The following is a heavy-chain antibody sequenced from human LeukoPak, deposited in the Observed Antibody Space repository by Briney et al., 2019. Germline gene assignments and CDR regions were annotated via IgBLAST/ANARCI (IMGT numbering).Heavy chain of an antibody. D-gene: IGHD3-22*01. CDR2: IYYSGST. J-gene: IGHJ4*02. CDR3: ARGSWYYYDCSVESFDY. CDR1: GGSISSYY. V-gene: IGHV4-59*01. Sequence: PSETLSLTCTVSGGSISSYYWSWIRQRPGKGLGWVGYIYYSGSTNYTPSLKSRVTISVDTSKNQFSLKLSSVTAADTAVYYCARGSWYYYDCSVESFDYWGQGTLVTVSS.